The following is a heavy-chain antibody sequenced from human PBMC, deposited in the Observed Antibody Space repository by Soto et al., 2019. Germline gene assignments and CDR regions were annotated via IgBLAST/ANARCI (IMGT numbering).Heavy chain of an antibody. Sequence: PSETLSLTCSVSGGSIRSSHTSTYWTWIRQPPGKGLEWIAYIYHNGNTAYNPSLKSRITISVDSSKNQFSLKMNSVTAADTAGYFCWRLNWHCGRECYLASWGPGTLVTVS. CDR2: IYHNGNT. V-gene: IGHV4-61*01. J-gene: IGHJ4*02. CDR1: GGSIRSSHTSTY. D-gene: IGHD2-21*01. CDR3: WRLNWHCGRECYLAS.